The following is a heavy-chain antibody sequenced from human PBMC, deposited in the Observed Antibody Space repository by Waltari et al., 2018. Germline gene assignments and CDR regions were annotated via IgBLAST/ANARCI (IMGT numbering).Heavy chain of an antibody. J-gene: IGHJ4*02. D-gene: IGHD2-21*02. CDR2: IYYSGST. CDR3: ARGTTILEYYFDY. CDR1: GGSIISYY. Sequence: QVQLQESGPGLVKPSETLSLTSTVSGGSIISYYCTSIRHPPGKGLEWIGYIYYSGSTNYNPSLKSRVTISVDTSKNQFSLKLSSVTAADTAVYYCARGTTILEYYFDYWGQGTLVTVSS. V-gene: IGHV4-59*01.